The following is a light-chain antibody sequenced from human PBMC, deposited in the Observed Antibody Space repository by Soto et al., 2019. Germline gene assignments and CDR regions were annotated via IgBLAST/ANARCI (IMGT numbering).Light chain of an antibody. CDR1: QSVSSN. CDR3: QQYNNWPPRIT. J-gene: IGKJ5*01. CDR2: GAS. Sequence: EIVMTQSPATLSVSPGERATLSCRASQSVSSNLAWYQQKPGQAPRLLIYGASTRATGLPARFSGSGSGTEFTLHISSLQSEDFAVYYCQQYNNWPPRITFGQGTRLEIK. V-gene: IGKV3D-15*01.